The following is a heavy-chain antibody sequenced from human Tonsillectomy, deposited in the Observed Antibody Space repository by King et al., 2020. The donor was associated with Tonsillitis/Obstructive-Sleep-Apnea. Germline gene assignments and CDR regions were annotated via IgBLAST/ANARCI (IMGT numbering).Heavy chain of an antibody. CDR3: TTRFSEYCSGGSCYYGVDV. D-gene: IGHD2-15*01. V-gene: IGHV3-15*07. CDR2: IKSKTDGGTT. Sequence: VQLVESGGGLVKPGGSLRLSCAASGFTFSKAWMTWVRQAPGKGLEWVGRIKSKTDGGTTDYAAPVKGRFTFSRDDSKNTLYLQMNSLKTEDTVVYYCTTRFSEYCSGGSCYYGVDVWGQGTTVTVSS. J-gene: IGHJ6*02. CDR1: GFTFSKAW.